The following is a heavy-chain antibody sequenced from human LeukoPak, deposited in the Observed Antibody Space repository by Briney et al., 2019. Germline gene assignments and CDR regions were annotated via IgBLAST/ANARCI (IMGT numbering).Heavy chain of an antibody. CDR2: IYYSGST. D-gene: IGHD3-9*01. J-gene: IGHJ6*04. V-gene: IGHV4-39*07. Sequence: SETLSLTCTVSGGSISSSSYYWGWIRQPPGKGLEWIGSIYYSGSTYYNPSLKSRVTISVDTSKNQFSLKLSSVTAADTAVYYCARELRLTYYDILTGYYPTMHLHWRGLKGWWDVWGKGTTVTVSS. CDR3: ARELRLTYYDILTGYYPTMHLHWRGLKGWWDV. CDR1: GGSISSSSYY.